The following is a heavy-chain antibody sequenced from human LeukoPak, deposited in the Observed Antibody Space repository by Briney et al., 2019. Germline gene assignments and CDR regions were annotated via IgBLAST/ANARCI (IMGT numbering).Heavy chain of an antibody. CDR1: GFTFSSYW. CDR2: IKQDGSEK. J-gene: IGHJ3*02. D-gene: IGHD2-2*01. V-gene: IGHV3-7*03. CDR3: ARGEGYCSSTSCYDRVEAFDI. Sequence: PGGSLRLSCAAAGFTFSSYWMSWVRQAPGKGLEWVANIKQDGSEKYYVDSVKGRFTISRDNAKNSLYLQMNSLRAEDTAVYYCARGEGYCSSTSCYDRVEAFDIWGQGTMVTVSS.